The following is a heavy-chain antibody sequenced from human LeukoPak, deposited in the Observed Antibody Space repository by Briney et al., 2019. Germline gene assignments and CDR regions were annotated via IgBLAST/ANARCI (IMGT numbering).Heavy chain of an antibody. J-gene: IGHJ4*02. CDR1: GYSISSGYY. CDR2: INGSGGST. Sequence: ETLSLTCTVSGYSISSGYYWGWIRQPPGKGLEWVSDINGSGGSTYYADSVKGRFTISRDNSKNTLYLQMNSLRAEDTAVYYCARGPSGYHNTGGQGTLVTVSS. V-gene: IGHV3-23*01. D-gene: IGHD5-12*01. CDR3: ARGPSGYHNT.